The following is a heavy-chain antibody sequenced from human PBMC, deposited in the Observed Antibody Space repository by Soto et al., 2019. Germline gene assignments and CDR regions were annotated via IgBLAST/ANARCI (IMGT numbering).Heavy chain of an antibody. CDR3: ARGGARYSSSYYFDY. V-gene: IGHV3-21*01. D-gene: IGHD6-6*01. Sequence: EVQLVESGGGLVKPGGSLRLSCAASGFTFSSYSMNWVRQAPGKGLEWVSSISSSSSYIYYADSVKGRFTISRDNAKNSLYLQMNSLRAEDTAVYYCARGGARYSSSYYFDYWGQGTLVTVSS. CDR1: GFTFSSYS. CDR2: ISSSSSYI. J-gene: IGHJ4*02.